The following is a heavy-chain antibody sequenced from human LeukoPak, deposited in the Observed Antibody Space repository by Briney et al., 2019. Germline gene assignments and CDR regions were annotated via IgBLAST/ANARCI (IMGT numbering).Heavy chain of an antibody. CDR3: ARGGTKYYDFWSGYYA. J-gene: IGHJ5*02. CDR2: IIPIFGTA. CDR1: GGTFSSYA. V-gene: IGHV1-69*05. D-gene: IGHD3-3*01. Sequence: SVKVSCKASGGTFSSYAISWVRQAPGQGLEWMGGIIPIFGTANYAQKFQGRVTITTGESTSTAYMELSSLRSEDTAVYYCARGGTKYYDFWSGYYAWGQGTLATVSS.